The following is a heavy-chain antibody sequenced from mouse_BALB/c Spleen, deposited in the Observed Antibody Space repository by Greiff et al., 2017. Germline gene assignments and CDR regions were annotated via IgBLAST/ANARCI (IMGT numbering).Heavy chain of an antibody. V-gene: IGHV3-2*02. CDR2: ISYSGST. CDR3: ARSPSYYGNSAWFAY. CDR1: GYSITSDYA. J-gene: IGHJ3*01. D-gene: IGHD2-10*01. Sequence: EVKLQESGPGLVKPSQSLSLTCTVTGYSITSDYAWNWIRQFPGNKLEWMGYISYSGSTSYNPSLKSRISITRDTSKNQFFLQLNSVTTEDTATYYCARSPSYYGNSAWFAYWGQGTLVTVSA.